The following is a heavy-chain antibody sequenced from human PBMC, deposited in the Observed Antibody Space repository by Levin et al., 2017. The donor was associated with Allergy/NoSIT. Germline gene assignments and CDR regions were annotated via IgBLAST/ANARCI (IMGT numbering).Heavy chain of an antibody. V-gene: IGHV1-2*02. CDR1: GYTFTGYY. CDR3: AREWSSDGGWFDP. CDR2: INPNSGGT. Sequence: ASVKVSCKASGYTFTGYYMHWVRQAPGQGLEWMGWINPNSGGTNYAQKFQGRVTMTRDTSISTAYMELSRLRSDDTAVYYCAREWSSDGGWFDPWGQGTLVTVSS. D-gene: IGHD6-25*01. J-gene: IGHJ5*02.